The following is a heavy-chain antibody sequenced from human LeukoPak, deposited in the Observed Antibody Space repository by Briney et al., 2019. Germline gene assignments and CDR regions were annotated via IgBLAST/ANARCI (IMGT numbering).Heavy chain of an antibody. CDR2: ISYDGSNK. Sequence: PGGSLRLSCAASGFTFSIYAMHGVRQAPGKGLEWVAVISYDGSNKYYADSVKGRFTISRDNSKNTMYLQMNSLRAEDTAVYYCARGLDDSSGYYHPYGYWGQGTLVTVSS. J-gene: IGHJ4*02. CDR1: GFTFSIYA. V-gene: IGHV3-30*04. CDR3: ARGLDDSSGYYHPYGY. D-gene: IGHD3-22*01.